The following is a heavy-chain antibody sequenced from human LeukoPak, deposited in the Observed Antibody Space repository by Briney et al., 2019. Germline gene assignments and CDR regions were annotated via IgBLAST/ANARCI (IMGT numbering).Heavy chain of an antibody. CDR1: CGSISSYY. CDR2: LYYSGSA. CDR3: ARKGSGTYSPFDY. V-gene: IGHV4-59*01. J-gene: IGHJ4*02. D-gene: IGHD1-26*01. Sequence: SSETLSLTRTLSCGSISSYYWSWIRQPPGKGLEWIGYLYYSGSAKYNPSLHSRVTISVDTSENHFSPKLSSVTAADTAVYYCARKGSGTYSPFDYWGPGTLVTVSS.